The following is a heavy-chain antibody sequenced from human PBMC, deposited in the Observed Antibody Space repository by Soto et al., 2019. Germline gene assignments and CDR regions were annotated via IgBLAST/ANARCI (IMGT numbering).Heavy chain of an antibody. CDR3: ARGNCGGDCYSSPLDY. Sequence: EVQLVESGGTSVQPGGSLRLSCAASGFTFSSYSMNWVRQAPGQGLEWVSYVSSGSSTIDYADSVKGRFTISRDNARNSLYLQMNGLRDGDTAVYYCARGNCGGDCYSSPLDYWGQGTLVIVSS. CDR2: VSSGSSTI. D-gene: IGHD2-21*02. CDR1: GFTFSSYS. V-gene: IGHV3-48*02. J-gene: IGHJ4*02.